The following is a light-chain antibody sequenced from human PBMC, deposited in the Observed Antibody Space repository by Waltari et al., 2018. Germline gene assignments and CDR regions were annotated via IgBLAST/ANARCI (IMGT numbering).Light chain of an antibody. J-gene: IGKJ5*01. CDR1: QSVSSY. Sequence: EIVLTQSPATLSLSPGERATLSCRASQSVSSYLAWYQQKPGQAPRLLIYDVSNRATGIPARFSGSGSGTDFTLTISSLEPEDFAVYYCQQRSNWPPENTFGQGTRLEIK. CDR3: QQRSNWPPENT. V-gene: IGKV3-11*01. CDR2: DVS.